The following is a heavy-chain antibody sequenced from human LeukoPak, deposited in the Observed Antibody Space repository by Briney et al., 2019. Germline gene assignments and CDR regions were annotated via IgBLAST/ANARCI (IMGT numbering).Heavy chain of an antibody. CDR3: ARNYYDSSGYWTPDY. CDR1: GFTFSSYW. CDR2: IKQDGSEK. J-gene: IGHJ4*02. Sequence: QPGGSLTLSCAASGFTFSSYWMSWVRQAPGKGLEWVANIKQDGSEKYYVDSVKGRFTISRDNAKNSLYLQMNSLRAEDTAVYYCARNYYDSSGYWTPDYWGQGTLVTVSS. V-gene: IGHV3-7*01. D-gene: IGHD3-22*01.